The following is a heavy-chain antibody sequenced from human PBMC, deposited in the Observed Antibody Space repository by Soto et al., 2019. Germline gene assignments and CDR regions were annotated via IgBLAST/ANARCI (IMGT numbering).Heavy chain of an antibody. CDR1: GYTFTSYG. V-gene: IGHV1-18*01. Sequence: QVQLVQSGAEVKKPGASVKVSCKDSGYTFTSYGISWVRQAPGQGLEWMAWISAYNGNTNYAQKLQGRVTMTTDTSTSTAYMELRSLRSDDTAVYYCAREPHSSSWYYYGMDVWGQGTTVTVSS. J-gene: IGHJ6*02. D-gene: IGHD6-13*01. CDR2: ISAYNGNT. CDR3: AREPHSSSWYYYGMDV.